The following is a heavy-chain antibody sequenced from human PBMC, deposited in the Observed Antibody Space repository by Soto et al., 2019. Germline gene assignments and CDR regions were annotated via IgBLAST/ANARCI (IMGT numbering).Heavy chain of an antibody. CDR2: ISFSSGTI. V-gene: IGHV3-48*01. D-gene: IGHD6-13*01. J-gene: IGHJ6*02. CDR1: GFTFSSYS. CDR3: AKDGSTPTYYSYYGMDV. Sequence: EVQLVESGGGLVQPGGSLRLSCAASGFTFSSYSMNWVRQAPGKGLEWIAFISFSSGTIYYADSVKGRFTISRDNAESSLHLQMNSLRAEDTAIYYCAKDGSTPTYYSYYGMDVWGQGTTVIVSS.